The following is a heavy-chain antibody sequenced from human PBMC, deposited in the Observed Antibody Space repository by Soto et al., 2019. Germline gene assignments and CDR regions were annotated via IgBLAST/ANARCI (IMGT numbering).Heavy chain of an antibody. Sequence: GGSLRLSCAASGFTFSSYGMHWVRQAPGKGLEWVAVIWYDGSNKYYADSVKGRFTISRDNSKNTLYLQMNSLRAEDTAVYYCARARIVGATLLPYYGMDVWGQGTTVTLSS. CDR1: GFTFSSYG. CDR2: IWYDGSNK. D-gene: IGHD1-26*01. J-gene: IGHJ6*02. V-gene: IGHV3-33*01. CDR3: ARARIVGATLLPYYGMDV.